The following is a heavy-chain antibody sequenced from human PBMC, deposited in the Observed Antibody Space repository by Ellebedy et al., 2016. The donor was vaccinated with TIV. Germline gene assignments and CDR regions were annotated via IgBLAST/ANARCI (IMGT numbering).Heavy chain of an antibody. CDR2: IYPGDSDT. J-gene: IGHJ6*02. Sequence: KVSCXGSGYSFTSYWIGWVRQLPGKGLEWMGIIYPGDSDTRYSPSFQGQVTISADKSISTAYLQWSSLKASDTAMYYCARPALGGVGATDHYGMDVWGQGTTVTVSS. V-gene: IGHV5-51*01. CDR3: ARPALGGVGATDHYGMDV. CDR1: GYSFTSYW. D-gene: IGHD1-26*01.